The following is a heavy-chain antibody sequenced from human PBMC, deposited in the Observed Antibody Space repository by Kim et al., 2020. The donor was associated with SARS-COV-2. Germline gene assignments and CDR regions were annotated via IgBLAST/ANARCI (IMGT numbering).Heavy chain of an antibody. CDR2: IWYNGSNK. J-gene: IGHJ6*02. V-gene: IGHV3-33*08. D-gene: IGHD3-22*01. Sequence: GGSLRLSCAASGFTFSSYGMHWVRHAPGKGLEWVAVIWYNGSNKYYADSVKGRFTISRDNSKNTLYLQMNSLRAEDTAVYYCARDSYYYDSSGYCYSPWFYYVLDLWGQGTTVTVSS. CDR1: GFTFSSYG. CDR3: ARDSYYYDSSGYCYSPWFYYVLDL.